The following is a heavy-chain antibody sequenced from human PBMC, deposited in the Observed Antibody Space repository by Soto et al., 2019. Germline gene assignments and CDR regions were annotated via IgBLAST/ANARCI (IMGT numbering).Heavy chain of an antibody. J-gene: IGHJ3*02. CDR1: GFTFSSYG. Sequence: PGGSLRLSCAASGFTFSSYGMHWVRQAPGKGLEWVAVISYDGSNKYYADSVKGRFTISRDNSKNTLYLQMSSLRAEDTAVYYCAKDLSIAARRTALDAFDIWGQGTMVTV. CDR2: ISYDGSNK. CDR3: AKDLSIAARRTALDAFDI. D-gene: IGHD6-6*01. V-gene: IGHV3-30*18.